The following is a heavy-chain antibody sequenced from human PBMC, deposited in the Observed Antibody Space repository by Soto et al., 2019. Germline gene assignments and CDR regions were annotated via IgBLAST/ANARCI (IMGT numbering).Heavy chain of an antibody. V-gene: IGHV4-4*02. CDR3: AVQSLVVRLLGFDI. J-gene: IGHJ3*02. CDR2: IYHTGST. D-gene: IGHD2-15*01. Sequence: SETLSLTCAVSGGSISSNNWWSWVRQPPGKGLEWIGEIYHTGSTSYNSSLRSRVTISVDKSKNQFSLNLISVTAADTAVYYCAVQSLVVRLLGFDIWGQGTMVTVSS. CDR1: GGSISSNNW.